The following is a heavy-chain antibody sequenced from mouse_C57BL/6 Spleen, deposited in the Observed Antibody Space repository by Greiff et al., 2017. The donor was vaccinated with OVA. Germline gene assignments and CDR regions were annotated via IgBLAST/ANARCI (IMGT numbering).Heavy chain of an antibody. J-gene: IGHJ3*01. Sequence: QVQLQQSGAELVKPGASVKISCKASGYAFSSYWMNWVKQRPGKGLEWIGQIYPGDGDTNYNGKFKGKATLTADKSSSTAYMQLSSLTSEDSAVYFCARSGETAQAFAYWGQGTLVTVSA. CDR1: GYAFSSYW. CDR3: ARSGETAQAFAY. V-gene: IGHV1-80*01. D-gene: IGHD3-2*02. CDR2: IYPGDGDT.